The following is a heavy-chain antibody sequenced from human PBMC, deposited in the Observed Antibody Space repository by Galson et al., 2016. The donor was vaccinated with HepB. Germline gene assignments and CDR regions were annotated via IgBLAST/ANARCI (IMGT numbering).Heavy chain of an antibody. J-gene: IGHJ5*02. Sequence: SLRLSCAASGFTFSSSSMAWVRQAPGKGLEWVSTISFSGDHTYYADSVKGRFTISRDNSKHTLIMEMSNLRTEDTDVFYCAKSPGNGWFDPWGQGTLVTVSS. CDR1: GFTFSSSS. V-gene: IGHV3-23*01. D-gene: IGHD1-14*01. CDR3: AKSPGNGWFDP. CDR2: ISFSGDHT.